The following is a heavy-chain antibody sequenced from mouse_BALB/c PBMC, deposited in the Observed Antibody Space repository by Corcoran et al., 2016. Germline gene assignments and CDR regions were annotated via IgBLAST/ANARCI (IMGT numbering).Heavy chain of an antibody. J-gene: IGHJ4*01. Sequence: EVLLQQSGPELVKSGASVKIPCKASGYTFTDYNMDWVKQSHGKSLEWIGDINPNNGGTIYNQKFKGKATLTVDKSSSTAYMELRSLTSEDTAVYYCARDYGNPYAMDYWGQGTSVTVSS. CDR3: ARDYGNPYAMDY. V-gene: IGHV1-18*01. D-gene: IGHD2-1*01. CDR2: INPNNGGT. CDR1: GYTFTDYN.